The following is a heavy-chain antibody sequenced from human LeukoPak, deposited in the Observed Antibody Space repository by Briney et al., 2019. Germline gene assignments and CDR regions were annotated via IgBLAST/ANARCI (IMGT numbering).Heavy chain of an antibody. CDR3: TKRGEFGGFDP. V-gene: IGHV3-23*01. CDR2: ISTTVGNT. CDR1: GFTFSTSA. J-gene: IGHJ5*02. D-gene: IGHD3-10*01. Sequence: GGSLRLSCAASGFTFSTSAMSWVRQAPGKGLEWVSSISTTVGNTYYADSVKGRFTISRDNSNHTLYLQMNSLTAEETALYYFTKRGEFGGFDPWGQGTLVTVSS.